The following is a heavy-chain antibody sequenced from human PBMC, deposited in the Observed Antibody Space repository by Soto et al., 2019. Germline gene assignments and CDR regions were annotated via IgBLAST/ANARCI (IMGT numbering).Heavy chain of an antibody. Sequence: ASVKVSCKASGGTFSSYAISWVRQAPGQGLEWMGGIIPIFGTANYAQKFQGRVTITADESTSTAYMELSSLRSEDTAVYYCACGGRGVIITFSGNFDYWGQGTLVTVSS. J-gene: IGHJ4*02. CDR1: GGTFSSYA. V-gene: IGHV1-69*13. CDR2: IIPIFGTA. D-gene: IGHD3-10*01. CDR3: ACGGRGVIITFSGNFDY.